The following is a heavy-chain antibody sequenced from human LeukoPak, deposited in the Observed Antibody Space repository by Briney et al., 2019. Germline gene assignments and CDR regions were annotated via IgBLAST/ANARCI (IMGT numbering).Heavy chain of an antibody. CDR2: MNPNSGNT. D-gene: IGHD3-3*01. J-gene: IGHJ6*02. Sequence: ASVKVSCKASGYTFTSYDINWVRQATGQGLEWMGWMNPNSGNTGYAQKFQGGVTMTRNTSISTAYMELSSLRSEDTAVYYCARVKYYYDFWSGYYTPGYYYYGMDVWGQGATVTVSS. V-gene: IGHV1-8*01. CDR3: ARVKYYYDFWSGYYTPGYYYYGMDV. CDR1: GYTFTSYD.